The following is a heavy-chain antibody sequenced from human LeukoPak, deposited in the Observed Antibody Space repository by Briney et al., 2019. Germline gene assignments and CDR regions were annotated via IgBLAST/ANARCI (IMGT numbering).Heavy chain of an antibody. J-gene: IGHJ4*02. Sequence: ASVKVSCKASGYTFTGYYMHWVRQAPGQGLEWMGWINPNSGGTNYAQKFQGRVTMTRDTSISTAYMELSRLRSDDTAVYYCARDRGYYYDSSGHYRWGAVFDYWGQGTLVTVSS. CDR1: GYTFTGYY. V-gene: IGHV1-2*02. CDR3: ARDRGYYYDSSGHYRWGAVFDY. D-gene: IGHD3-22*01. CDR2: INPNSGGT.